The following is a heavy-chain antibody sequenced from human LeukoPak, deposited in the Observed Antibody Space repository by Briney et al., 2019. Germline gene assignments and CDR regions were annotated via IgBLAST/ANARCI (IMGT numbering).Heavy chain of an antibody. CDR1: GYTFTGYY. Sequence: ASVRVSCKASGYTFTGYYMHWVRQAPGQGLEWMGWINPNSGGTNYAQKFQGRVTMTRDTSISTAYMELSRLRSDDTAVFYCAGARLGLDNWFDPWGQGTLVTVSS. CDR3: AGARLGLDNWFDP. CDR2: INPNSGGT. D-gene: IGHD7-27*01. V-gene: IGHV1-2*02. J-gene: IGHJ5*02.